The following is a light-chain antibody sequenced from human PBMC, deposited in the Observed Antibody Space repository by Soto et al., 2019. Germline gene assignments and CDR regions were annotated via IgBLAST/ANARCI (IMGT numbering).Light chain of an antibody. CDR1: QSLSVSY. Sequence: EIVLTQSPGTLSLSPGDRATLSCRASQSLSVSYLAWYQQRPGQAPTLLIYATSTRATGIPDRFSGSGSGRDFTLAISRLEPEDFAVYYCHQFGDSPQTFGQGTKVDIK. CDR2: ATS. J-gene: IGKJ1*01. V-gene: IGKV3-20*01. CDR3: HQFGDSPQT.